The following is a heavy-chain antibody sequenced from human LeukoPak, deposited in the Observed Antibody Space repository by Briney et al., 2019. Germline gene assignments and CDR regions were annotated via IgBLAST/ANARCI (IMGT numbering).Heavy chain of an antibody. CDR1: GFTFSSYA. D-gene: IGHD6-13*01. V-gene: IGHV3-23*01. J-gene: IGHJ4*02. CDR3: AREIKQLVPNILDY. Sequence: GGSLRLSCAASGFTFSSYAMSWVRQAPGKGLEWVSFISGSPSSASYADSVKGRFTISRDNSKNTLYLQMNSLRAEDTAVYYCAREIKQLVPNILDYWGQGTLVTVSS. CDR2: ISGSPSSA.